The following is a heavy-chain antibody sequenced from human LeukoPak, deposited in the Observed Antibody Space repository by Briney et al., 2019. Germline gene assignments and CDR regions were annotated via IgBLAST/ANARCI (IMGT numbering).Heavy chain of an antibody. CDR3: ARHDSSGPYNAFDI. CDR1: GFTFSSYE. Sequence: PGGSLRLSCAASGFTFSSYEMNWVRQAPGKGLEWIGSIYYSGSTYYNPSLKSRVTISVDTSKNQFSLKLSSVTAADTAVYYCARHDSSGPYNAFDIWGQGTMVTVSS. V-gene: IGHV4-39*01. J-gene: IGHJ3*02. CDR2: IYYSGST. D-gene: IGHD3-22*01.